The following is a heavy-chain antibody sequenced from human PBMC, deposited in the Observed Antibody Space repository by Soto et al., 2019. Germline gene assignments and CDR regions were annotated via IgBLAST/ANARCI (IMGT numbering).Heavy chain of an antibody. CDR2: INAGNGNT. CDR1: GYTFTSYA. Sequence: QVQLVQSGAEVKKPGASVKVSCKASGYTFTSYAMHWVRQAPGQRLEWMGWINAGNGNTKYSQKFQGRVTITRDTSASTGYMGLSSLRSEDTAVYYCARDRIVLMVYGIRGATWFDPWGQGTLVTVSS. CDR3: ARDRIVLMVYGIRGATWFDP. V-gene: IGHV1-3*01. D-gene: IGHD2-8*01. J-gene: IGHJ5*02.